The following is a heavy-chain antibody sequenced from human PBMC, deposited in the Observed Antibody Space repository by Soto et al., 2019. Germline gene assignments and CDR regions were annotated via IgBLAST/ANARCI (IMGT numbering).Heavy chain of an antibody. CDR3: PRTIVVVPAAGHDI. D-gene: IGHD2-2*01. Sequence: SETLSLTCSVSGGAISSGGYYWSWTRQHPGKCLELIGYIYYSGSTYYNPSLKRRVTISVDTSKNQFSLKLSSVTAADTDVYYCPRTIVVVPAAGHDIWGQGTMVTVSS. CDR1: GGAISSGGYY. CDR2: IYYSGST. V-gene: IGHV4-31*03. J-gene: IGHJ3*02.